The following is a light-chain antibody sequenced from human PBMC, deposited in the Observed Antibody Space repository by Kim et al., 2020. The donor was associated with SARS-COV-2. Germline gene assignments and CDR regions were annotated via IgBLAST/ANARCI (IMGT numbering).Light chain of an antibody. J-gene: IGLJ3*02. CDR3: QSYDSRNQV. CDR1: SGSIANNY. Sequence: NFMLTQPHSVSESPGKRVTISCTRSSGSIANNYVQWYQQRPGSAPTTVIYEDNQRPSGVPDRFSGSIDSSSNSASLTISGLRTEDEADYYCQSYDSRNQVFGGGTHLTVL. V-gene: IGLV6-57*04. CDR2: EDN.